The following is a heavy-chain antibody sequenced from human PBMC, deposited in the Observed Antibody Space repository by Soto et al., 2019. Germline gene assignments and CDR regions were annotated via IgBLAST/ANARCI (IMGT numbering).Heavy chain of an antibody. J-gene: IGHJ6*02. CDR1: GYTFTGYY. D-gene: IGHD3-10*02. V-gene: IGHV1-2*04. CDR2: INPNSGGT. Sequence: GASVKVSCKAPGYTFTGYYMHWVRQAPGQGLEWMGWINPNSGGTNYAQKFQGWVTMTRDTSISTAYMELSRLRSDDTAVYYCGRNVRGEDYYGMDVWGQGTTVTVSS. CDR3: GRNVRGEDYYGMDV.